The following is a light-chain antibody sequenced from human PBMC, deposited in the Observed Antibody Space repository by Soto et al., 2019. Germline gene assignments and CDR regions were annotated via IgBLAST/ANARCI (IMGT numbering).Light chain of an antibody. J-gene: IGKJ5*01. V-gene: IGKV3-15*01. CDR2: GAS. Sequence: EIVMTQSPATLSVSPGETATLSCRASQSVNSKLAWYQQKPGQAPRLLMYGASTRATGIPARFSGRGSGTEFTLTISSLQFEDFAVYYCQHYNDWPPITFGQGTRLEIK. CDR1: QSVNSK. CDR3: QHYNDWPPIT.